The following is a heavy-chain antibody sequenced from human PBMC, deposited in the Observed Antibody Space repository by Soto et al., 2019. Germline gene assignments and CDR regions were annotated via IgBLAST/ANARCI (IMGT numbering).Heavy chain of an antibody. Sequence: QVQLVQSGAEVKKPGASVKVSCKASGYTFTGYYMHWVRQAPGQGLEWMGWINPNSGGTNYAQKFQGRVTMTRDTSISTAYMELSRLRSDDTAVYYCARVGRVYSYGFGDAFDIWGQGTMVTVSS. CDR1: GYTFTGYY. D-gene: IGHD5-18*01. CDR2: INPNSGGT. V-gene: IGHV1-2*02. J-gene: IGHJ3*02. CDR3: ARVGRVYSYGFGDAFDI.